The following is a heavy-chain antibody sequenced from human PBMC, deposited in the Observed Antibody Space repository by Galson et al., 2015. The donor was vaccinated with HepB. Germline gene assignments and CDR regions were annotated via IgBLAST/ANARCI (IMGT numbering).Heavy chain of an antibody. CDR3: ARVAGSVGCSGGSCYQGPRQHFDY. CDR1: GFTFSSYW. CDR2: IKQDGSEK. Sequence: SLRLSCAASGFTFSSYWMSWVRQAPGKGLEWVANIKQDGSEKYYVDSVKGRFTISRDNAKNSLYLQMNSLRAEDTAVYYCARVAGSVGCSGGSCYQGPRQHFDYWGQGTLVTVSS. J-gene: IGHJ4*02. D-gene: IGHD2-15*01. V-gene: IGHV3-7*01.